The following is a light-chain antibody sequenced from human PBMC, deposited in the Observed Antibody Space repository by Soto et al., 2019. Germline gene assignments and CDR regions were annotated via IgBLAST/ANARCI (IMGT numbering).Light chain of an antibody. CDR2: EVS. J-gene: IGLJ1*01. CDR3: SSYAGSNNFV. V-gene: IGLV2-8*01. CDR1: SSDVGGYKD. Sequence: QSVLTQPPSASGSPGQSVTISCTGTSSDVGGYKDVSWYQQHPGKVPKLIIYEVSKRPSGVPDRFSGSKSGNTASLTVSGLQAEDEADYYCSSYAGSNNFVFGTGTKV.